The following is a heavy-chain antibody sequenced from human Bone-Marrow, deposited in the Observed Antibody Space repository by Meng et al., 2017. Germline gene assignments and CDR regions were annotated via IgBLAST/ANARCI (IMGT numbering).Heavy chain of an antibody. CDR3: AASSGWYRIDS. CDR1: GAYVSSVYW. CDR2: FHHSGTT. V-gene: IGHV4-4*02. D-gene: IGHD6-19*01. J-gene: IGHJ4*02. Sequence: PLQESGQGPVKPAGTLYLTCGVSGAYVSSVYWWTWVRQPPGKGLEWIGEFHHSGTTNYNPSLRSRVTISVDTSKNQFSLRLTSVTAADTAVYYCAASSGWYRIDSWGQGTLVTVSS.